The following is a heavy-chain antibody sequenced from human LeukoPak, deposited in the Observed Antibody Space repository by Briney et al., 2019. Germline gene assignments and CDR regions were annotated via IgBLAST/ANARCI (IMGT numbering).Heavy chain of an antibody. CDR1: GVTFSSYA. V-gene: IGHV3-23*01. J-gene: IGHJ4*02. Sequence: GGSLRLSCAASGVTFSSYAMNWVRQAPGKGLEWVSAITSAGNTYYAASVKGRFTISRDSSKNTLYLQMNSLRSEDTAVYYCAKGGGPYHLPTDYWGQGTLVTVSS. CDR2: ITSAGNT. CDR3: AKGGGPYHLPTDY. D-gene: IGHD2-2*01.